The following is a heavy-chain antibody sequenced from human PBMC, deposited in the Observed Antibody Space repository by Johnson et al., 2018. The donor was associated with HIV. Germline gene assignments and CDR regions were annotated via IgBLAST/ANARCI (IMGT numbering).Heavy chain of an antibody. CDR3: AKEKDYGAFDI. CDR1: GFTFSTYG. Sequence: QVQLVESGGGVVQPGRSLRLSCAASGFTFSTYGMHWVRQAPGKGLEWLAFIRYDGSNEYYVDSVKGRFTISRDNSKNTLYLQMNSLRAEDTAMYYCAKEKDYGAFDIWGQGTMVTVSS. CDR2: IRYDGSNE. D-gene: IGHD3-16*01. J-gene: IGHJ3*02. V-gene: IGHV3-30*02.